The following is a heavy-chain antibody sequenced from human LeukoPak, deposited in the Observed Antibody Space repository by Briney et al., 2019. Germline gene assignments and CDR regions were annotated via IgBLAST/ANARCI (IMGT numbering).Heavy chain of an antibody. D-gene: IGHD1-20*01. V-gene: IGHV3-30*02. J-gene: IGHJ4*02. CDR2: IRYDGSNK. CDR3: AREDAITGTPFTLDY. CDR1: GFTFSSYG. Sequence: PGGSLRLSCAASGFTFSSYGMHWVRQAPGKGLEWVAFIRYDGSNKYYADSVKGRFTISRDNSKNTLYLQMNSLRAEDAAVYYCAREDAITGTPFTLDYWGQGTLVTVSS.